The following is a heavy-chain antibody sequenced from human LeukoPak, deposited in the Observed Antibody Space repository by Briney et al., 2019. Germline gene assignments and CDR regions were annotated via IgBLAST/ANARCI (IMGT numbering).Heavy chain of an antibody. CDR1: GYTFTNNF. V-gene: IGHV1-46*01. CDR2: INPSGDNT. Sequence: ASVKVSCKASGYTFTNNFMHWVRQAPGQGLEWIGIINPSGDNTWYAQKFQGRVTMTRDMATSTDYLEVSSLRSEDTAVYYCARGPHWDPHFDYWGQGTLVTVSS. J-gene: IGHJ4*02. D-gene: IGHD7-27*01. CDR3: ARGPHWDPHFDY.